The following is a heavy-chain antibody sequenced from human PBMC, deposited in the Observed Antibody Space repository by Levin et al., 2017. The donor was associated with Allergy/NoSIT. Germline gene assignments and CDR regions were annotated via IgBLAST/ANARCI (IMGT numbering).Heavy chain of an antibody. CDR2: INPNSGGT. CDR3: ARSYDFWSGYFPGGNWFDP. Sequence: ASVKVSCKASGYTFTGYYMHWVRQAPGQGLEWMGWINPNSGGTNYAQKFQGRVTMTRDTSISTAYMELSRLRSDDTAVYYCARSYDFWSGYFPGGNWFDPWGQGTLVTVSS. CDR1: GYTFTGYY. D-gene: IGHD3-3*01. V-gene: IGHV1-2*02. J-gene: IGHJ5*02.